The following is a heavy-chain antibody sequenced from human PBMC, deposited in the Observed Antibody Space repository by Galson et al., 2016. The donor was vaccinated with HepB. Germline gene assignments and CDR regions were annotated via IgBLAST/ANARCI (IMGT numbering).Heavy chain of an antibody. CDR2: IAGDGSEK. CDR3: VRDDYGPAWFDP. J-gene: IGHJ5*02. D-gene: IGHD4/OR15-4a*01. CDR1: GFTFSFSVYW. V-gene: IGHV3-7*04. Sequence: SLRLSCAASGFTFSFSVYWMSWVRQAPGKGLEWVANIAGDGSEKYYVDSVKGRFTISRDNAKNSLYLLMNSLRVEDTAVYYCVRDDYGPAWFDPRGQGTQVTVSS.